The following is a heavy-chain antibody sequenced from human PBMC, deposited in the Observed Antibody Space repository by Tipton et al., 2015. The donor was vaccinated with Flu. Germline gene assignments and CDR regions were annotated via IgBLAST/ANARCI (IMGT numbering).Heavy chain of an antibody. CDR1: GYTFTDCD. CDR3: ARGQVKQWPHRLAY. CDR2: MNPNSGNT. Sequence: QLVQSGAEVKKPGASVKVSCKASGYTFTDCDITWVRQASGRGLEWMGWMNPNSGNTGYAQKFQGRVTMTRNTSISTAYMELSSLRSEDPAVYYCARGQVKQWPHRLAYWGQGTLVTVSS. D-gene: IGHD6-19*01. J-gene: IGHJ4*02. V-gene: IGHV1-8*01.